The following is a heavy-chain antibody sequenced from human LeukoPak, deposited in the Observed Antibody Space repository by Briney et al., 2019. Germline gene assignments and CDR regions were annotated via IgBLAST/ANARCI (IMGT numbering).Heavy chain of an antibody. V-gene: IGHV4-59*01. CDR3: ARSYPGYYFDY. CDR2: IYYSGST. CDR1: GGSISSYY. J-gene: IGHJ4*02. D-gene: IGHD3-16*02. Sequence: SETLSLTCTVSGGSISSYYWSWIRQPPGKGVEWIGYIYYSGSTSYNPSLKSRVTMSVDTSKNQFSLKLSSVTAADTAVYYCARSYPGYYFDYWGQGTLVTVSS.